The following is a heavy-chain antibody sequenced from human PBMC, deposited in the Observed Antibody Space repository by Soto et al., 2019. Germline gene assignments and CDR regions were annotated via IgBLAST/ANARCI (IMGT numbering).Heavy chain of an antibody. J-gene: IGHJ4*02. V-gene: IGHV4-34*01. Sequence: SETLSLTCAVYGGSFSCYYWSWIRRPPGKGLEWIGEINHSGSTNYNPSLKSRITMSVDTSKNQFSLKLSSVTAADTAVYYCARHTPAISISDHWGQGTLVTVSS. D-gene: IGHD2-15*01. CDR2: INHSGST. CDR1: GGSFSCYY. CDR3: ARHTPAISISDH.